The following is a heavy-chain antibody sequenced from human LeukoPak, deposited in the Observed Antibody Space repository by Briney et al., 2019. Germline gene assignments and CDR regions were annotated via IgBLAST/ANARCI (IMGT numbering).Heavy chain of an antibody. Sequence: ASVKVSCKVSGYTLTELSVHWVRQAPGKGLEWMGNFDPKDGDTIYAQRFQGRVTMTRDMSTSTVYMELSSLRSEDTAVYYCASDRSSSLDYWGQGTLVTVSS. CDR3: ASDRSSSLDY. J-gene: IGHJ4*02. D-gene: IGHD6-13*01. CDR2: FDPKDGDT. CDR1: GYTLTELS. V-gene: IGHV1-24*01.